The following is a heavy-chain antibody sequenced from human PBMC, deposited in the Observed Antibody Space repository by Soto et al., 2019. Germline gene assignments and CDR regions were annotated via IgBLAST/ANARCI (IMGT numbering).Heavy chain of an antibody. J-gene: IGHJ4*02. CDR2: ISDSGGST. CDR3: AKDADSSSWYSFDY. CDR1: GFTFSSYA. D-gene: IGHD6-13*01. V-gene: IGHV3-23*01. Sequence: EVQLLESGGGLVQPGVSLRLSCAASGFTFSSYAMSWVRQAPGKGLDWVSRISDSGGSTYYADSVKGRFTISRDNSKNTLYLQMNSLRAEDTAVYYCAKDADSSSWYSFDYWGQGTLVTVSS.